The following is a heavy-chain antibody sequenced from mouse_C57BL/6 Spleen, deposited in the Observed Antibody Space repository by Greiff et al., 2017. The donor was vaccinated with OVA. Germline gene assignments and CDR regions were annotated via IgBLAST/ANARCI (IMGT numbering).Heavy chain of an antibody. V-gene: IGHV1-52*01. J-gene: IGHJ2*01. CDR3: ARNSNFDY. CDR2: IDPSDSET. CDR1: GYTFTSYW. Sequence: VQLQQPGAELVRPGSSVKLSCKASGYTFTSYWIHWVKQRPIQGLEWIGNIDPSDSETHYNQKFKDKATLTVDKSSSTAYMQLSSLTSEDSAVYYCARNSNFDYWGKGTTLTVSS. D-gene: IGHD2-5*01.